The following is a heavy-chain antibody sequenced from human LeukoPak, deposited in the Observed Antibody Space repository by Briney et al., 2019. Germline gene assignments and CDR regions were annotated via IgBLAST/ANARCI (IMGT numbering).Heavy chain of an antibody. V-gene: IGHV4-34*01. D-gene: IGHD6-13*01. Sequence: PSETLSLTCAVYGGSFSGYYWSWIRQPPGKGLEWIGEINHSGSTNYNPSLKSRVTISVDTSKNQFSLKLSSVTAADTAVYYCARWRGIFIAAAGPYGMDVWGQGTTVTVSS. CDR3: ARWRGIFIAAAGPYGMDV. CDR1: GGSFSGYY. J-gene: IGHJ6*02. CDR2: INHSGST.